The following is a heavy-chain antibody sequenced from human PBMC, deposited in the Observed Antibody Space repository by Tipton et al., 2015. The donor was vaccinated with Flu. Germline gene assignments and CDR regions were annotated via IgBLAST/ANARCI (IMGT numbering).Heavy chain of an antibody. CDR3: ARDYYDSSGYYYQD. CDR1: GGSISSYY. Sequence: TLSLTCTVSGGSISSYYRSWIRQPPGKGLEWIGYIYYSGSTNYNPSLKSRVTISVDTSKNQFSLKLSSVTAADTAVYYCARDYYDSSGYYYQDWGQGTLVTVSS. D-gene: IGHD3-22*01. V-gene: IGHV4-59*01. CDR2: IYYSGST. J-gene: IGHJ4*02.